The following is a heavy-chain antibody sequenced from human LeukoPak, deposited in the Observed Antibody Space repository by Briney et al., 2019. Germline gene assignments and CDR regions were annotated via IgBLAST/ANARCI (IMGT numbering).Heavy chain of an antibody. D-gene: IGHD2-2*01. J-gene: IGHJ6*03. V-gene: IGHV3-30*04. Sequence: GGSLRLSCAASGFTFSSYSMHWVRQAPGKGLNWVAFISYDGINKYADSVKGRFTISRDNSKNALFLQMNSLRAEDTAVYYCARSVPAAGYYYYMDVWGKGTTVTVSS. CDR3: ARSVPAAGYYYYMDV. CDR2: ISYDGINK. CDR1: GFTFSSYS.